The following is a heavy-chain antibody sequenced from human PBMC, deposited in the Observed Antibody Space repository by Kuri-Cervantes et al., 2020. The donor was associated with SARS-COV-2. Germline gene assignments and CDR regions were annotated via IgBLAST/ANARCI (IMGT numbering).Heavy chain of an antibody. D-gene: IGHD3-16*01. CDR2: IYTGDKT. CDR1: GFTVSGNY. J-gene: IGHJ4*02. Sequence: GESLKISCAASGFTVSGNYMSWVRQAPEKGLEWLSVIYTGDKTYYADSVKGRFTISRDNSKNTVYLQMNSLRAEDTAVYYCARGLGGVSGPFDYWGQGTLVTVSS. V-gene: IGHV3-53*01. CDR3: ARGLGGVSGPFDY.